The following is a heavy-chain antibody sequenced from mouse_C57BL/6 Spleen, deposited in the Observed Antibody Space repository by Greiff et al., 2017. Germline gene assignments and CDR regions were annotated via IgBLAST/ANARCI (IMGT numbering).Heavy chain of an antibody. J-gene: IGHJ1*03. CDR2: INPSTGGT. CDR1: GYSFTGYY. Sequence: EVQLQESGPELVKPGASVKISCKASGYSFTGYYMHWVKQSSEKSLEWIGEINPSTGGTSYNQKFKGKATLTVDKSSSTAYMQLKSLTSEDSAVYYCARSLYYYGSSHWYFDVWGTGTTVTVSS. D-gene: IGHD1-1*01. CDR3: ARSLYYYGSSHWYFDV. V-gene: IGHV1-43*01.